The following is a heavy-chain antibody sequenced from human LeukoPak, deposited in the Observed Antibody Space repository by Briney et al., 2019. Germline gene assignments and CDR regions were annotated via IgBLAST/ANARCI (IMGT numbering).Heavy chain of an antibody. J-gene: IGHJ4*02. CDR3: ARDIVATIWNPNLDY. D-gene: IGHD5-12*01. CDR2: ISAYNGNT. V-gene: IGHV1-18*01. CDR1: GYTFTSYG. Sequence: ASVKVSCKASGYTFTSYGISWVRQAPGQGLGWMGWISAYNGNTNYAQKLQGRVTMTTDTSTSTAYMELRSLRSDGTAVYYCARDIVATIWNPNLDYWGQGTLVTVSS.